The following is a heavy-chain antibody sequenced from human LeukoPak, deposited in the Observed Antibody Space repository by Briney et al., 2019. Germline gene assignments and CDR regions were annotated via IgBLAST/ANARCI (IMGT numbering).Heavy chain of an antibody. CDR3: ASYSSGPPGIDYYMDV. CDR2: IKQDGSEK. D-gene: IGHD6-19*01. V-gene: IGHV3-7*01. CDR1: GFTFSSYW. J-gene: IGHJ6*03. Sequence: PGGSLRLSCAASGFTFSSYWMSWVRQAPGKGLEWVANIKQDGSEKYYVDSVKGRFTISRDNAKNSLYLQMNSLRAEDTAVYYCASYSSGPPGIDYYMDVWGKGTTVTVSS.